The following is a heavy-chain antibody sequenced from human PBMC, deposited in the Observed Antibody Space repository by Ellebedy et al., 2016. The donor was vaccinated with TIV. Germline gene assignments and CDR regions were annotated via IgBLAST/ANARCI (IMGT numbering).Heavy chain of an antibody. V-gene: IGHV3-7*03. CDR2: INRDGSAK. Sequence: PGGSLRLSCAASGFTFSDYWMSWVRQAPGKGLQWVANINRDGSAKHYLESQKGRFTISRDNAKNSLNLQLNSLRVEDGAVYYCGRLGTYVADRGLDSWGQGTLVTVSS. CDR3: GRLGTYVADRGLDS. CDR1: GFTFSDYW. J-gene: IGHJ5*01. D-gene: IGHD6-6*01.